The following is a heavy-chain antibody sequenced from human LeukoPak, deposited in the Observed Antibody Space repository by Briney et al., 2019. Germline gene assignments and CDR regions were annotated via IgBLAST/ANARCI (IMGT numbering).Heavy chain of an antibody. CDR3: ATPSFFGVVISDY. V-gene: IGHV3-66*04. D-gene: IGHD3-3*01. Sequence: PGGSLRLSCAASGFTVSSNYMSWVRQAPGKGLEWVSVIYSGGSTYYADSVKGRFTISRDNSKNTLYLQMNSLRAEDTAVYYCATPSFFGVVISDYWGQGTLVTVSS. CDR2: IYSGGST. CDR1: GFTVSSNY. J-gene: IGHJ4*02.